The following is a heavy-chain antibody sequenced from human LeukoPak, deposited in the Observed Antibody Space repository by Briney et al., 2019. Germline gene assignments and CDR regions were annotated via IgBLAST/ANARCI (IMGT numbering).Heavy chain of an antibody. CDR3: AKVRQWLVRGAIDI. V-gene: IGHV3-53*05. CDR2: IYSGGST. Sequence: GGSLRLSCAASGFTVSSNYMSWVRQAPGKGLEWVSVIYSGGSTYYADSVKGRFTISRDNSKNTLYLQMNSLRAEDTAVYYCAKVRQWLVRGAIDIWGQGTMVTVSS. J-gene: IGHJ3*02. D-gene: IGHD6-19*01. CDR1: GFTVSSNY.